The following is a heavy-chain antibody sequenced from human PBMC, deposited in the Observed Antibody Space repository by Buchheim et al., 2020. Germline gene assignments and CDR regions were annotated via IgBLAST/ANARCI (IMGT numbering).Heavy chain of an antibody. J-gene: IGHJ5*02. CDR1: GGSISSGGYY. CDR2: IYYSGST. CDR3: ARGSLSEQGWADFWSGYYTLNWFDP. D-gene: IGHD3-3*01. V-gene: IGHV4-31*03. Sequence: QVQLQESGPGLVKPPQTLSLTCTVSGGSISSGGYYWSWIRQHPGKGLEWIGYIYYSGSTYYNPSLKSRVTISVDTSKNQFSLKLSSVTAADTAVYYCARGSLSEQGWADFWSGYYTLNWFDPWGQGTL.